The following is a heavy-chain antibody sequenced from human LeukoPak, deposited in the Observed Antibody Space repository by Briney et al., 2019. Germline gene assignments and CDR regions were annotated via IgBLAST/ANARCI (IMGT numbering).Heavy chain of an antibody. Sequence: SETLSLTCTVSGGSIGYYYWNWIRQPAGRGLEWIGRIYTSGSTNYNPSLKSRVTMSVDASKNQFSLKLSSVTAADTAIYYCARAGERGYNGYDDAFDIWGQGTMVTVSS. CDR1: GGSIGYYY. V-gene: IGHV4-4*07. CDR2: IYTSGST. CDR3: ARAGERGYNGYDDAFDI. D-gene: IGHD5-12*01. J-gene: IGHJ3*02.